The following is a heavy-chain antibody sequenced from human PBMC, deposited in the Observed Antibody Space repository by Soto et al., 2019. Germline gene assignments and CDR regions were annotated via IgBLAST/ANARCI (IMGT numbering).Heavy chain of an antibody. Sequence: QGQLVESGGGVVQPGRSLRLSCAAAGITFSAFGMHWVRQAPGKGLEWVAGISHHGSNKYYAASVKGRFTISKENSKHTLYLQMDSLRADDTAVYYCAKDFLTRPLPWGRGTLVTVSS. CDR2: ISHHGSNK. CDR3: AKDFLTRPLP. J-gene: IGHJ5*02. CDR1: GITFSAFG. V-gene: IGHV3-30*18.